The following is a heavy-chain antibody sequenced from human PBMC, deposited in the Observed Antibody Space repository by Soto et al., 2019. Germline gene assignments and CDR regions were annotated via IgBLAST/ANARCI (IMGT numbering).Heavy chain of an antibody. V-gene: IGHV3-23*01. CDR2: ISGNGGMT. D-gene: IGHD3-3*01. CDR1: GSSLTNYA. CDR3: AEDGPFGPVIAVYYYALDV. Sequence: PGGSLRFSCTASGSSLTNYAVSWVRLAPGKGLEWVSGISGNGGMTDYTDSVKGRFTISRDNSKNTVYLQMNSLRVDDTAVYYCAEDGPFGPVIAVYYYALDVWGQGTTVTVSS. J-gene: IGHJ6*02.